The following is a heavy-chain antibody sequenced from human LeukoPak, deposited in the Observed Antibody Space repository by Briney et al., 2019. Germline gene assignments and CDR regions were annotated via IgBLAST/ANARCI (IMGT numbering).Heavy chain of an antibody. D-gene: IGHD2-21*01. Sequence: GRSLRLSCAASGFTFSSYAMHWVRQAPGKGLEWVAVITYDGANKYYADSVKGRFTFSRDNSKSTLYLQMNSLRAEDTAVYYCARAYSRTAIDYWGQGTLVTVSS. CDR3: ARAYSRTAIDY. CDR2: ITYDGANK. CDR1: GFTFSSYA. J-gene: IGHJ4*02. V-gene: IGHV3-30*04.